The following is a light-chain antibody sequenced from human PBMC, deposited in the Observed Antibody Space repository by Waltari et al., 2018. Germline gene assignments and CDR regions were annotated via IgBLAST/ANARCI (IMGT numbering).Light chain of an antibody. CDR1: NKNVGASTF. CDR3: CSFTATHTLL. CDR2: DVT. V-gene: IGLV2-14*03. Sequence: QSALTQPAPVSGSPGQSITIPSPGTNKNVGASTFVSWYQQHPGRAPQLMIYDVTERPSGISYRFSGSKSANTASLTISGLLPEDEAIYYCCSFTATHTLLFGGGTTVTVL. J-gene: IGLJ2*01.